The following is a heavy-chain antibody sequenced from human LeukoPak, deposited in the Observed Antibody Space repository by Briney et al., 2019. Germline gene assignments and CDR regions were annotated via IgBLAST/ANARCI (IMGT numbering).Heavy chain of an antibody. V-gene: IGHV3-21*01. CDR1: GXTFSSYS. Sequence: PGGSLRLSCAASGXTFSSYSMNWVRQAPGKGLEWVSSISSSSSHIYYADSVKGRFTISRDNAKNSLYLQMNSLRAEDTAVYYCARGAAIAAAGNAFDIWGQGTMVTVSS. J-gene: IGHJ3*02. CDR2: ISSSSSHI. D-gene: IGHD6-13*01. CDR3: ARGAAIAAAGNAFDI.